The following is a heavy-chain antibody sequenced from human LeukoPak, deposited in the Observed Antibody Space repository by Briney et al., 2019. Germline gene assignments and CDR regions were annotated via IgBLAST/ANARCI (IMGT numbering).Heavy chain of an antibody. J-gene: IGHJ5*02. CDR1: GDSISSFY. D-gene: IGHD1-7*01. CDR2: IYINGDT. CDR3: AKTARTFAS. Sequence: SETLSLTCTVSGDSISSFYWSWNRQAPGKGLECIGFIYINGDTSYNPSLKGRATLSLDTSKNQFSLRLTPVTAADTAVYYCAKTARTFASWGPGTLVTVSS. V-gene: IGHV4-4*09.